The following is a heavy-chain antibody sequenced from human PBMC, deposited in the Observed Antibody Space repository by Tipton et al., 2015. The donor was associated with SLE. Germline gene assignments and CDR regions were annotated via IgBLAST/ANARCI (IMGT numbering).Heavy chain of an antibody. V-gene: IGHV4-61*02. Sequence: TLSLTCNVSGGSISSGSYYWSWIRQPAGKGLEWIGRIYTGGSTSYNPSLKSRVTISIDTSKKQISLKLSSVTAADTAVYYCARGKWYFDLWGRGTLVTVSS. CDR2: IYTGGST. J-gene: IGHJ2*01. CDR1: GGSISSGSYY. CDR3: ARGKWYFDL.